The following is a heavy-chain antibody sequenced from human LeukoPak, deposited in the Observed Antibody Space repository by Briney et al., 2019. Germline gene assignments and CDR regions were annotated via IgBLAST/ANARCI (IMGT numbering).Heavy chain of an antibody. D-gene: IGHD6-19*01. V-gene: IGHV1-2*02. CDR1: GYTFTGYY. CDR2: INPNSGGT. J-gene: IGHJ5*02. CDR3: ARDSAYSSGWYYNWFDP. Sequence: ASVKVSCKASGYTFTGYYMHWVRQAPGRGLEWMGWINPNSGGTNYAQKFQGRVTMTRDTSISTAYMELSRLRSDDTAVYYCARDSAYSSGWYYNWFDPWGQGTLVTVSS.